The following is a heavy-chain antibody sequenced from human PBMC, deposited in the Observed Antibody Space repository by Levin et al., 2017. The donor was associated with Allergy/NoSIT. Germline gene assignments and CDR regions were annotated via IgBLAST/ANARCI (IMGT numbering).Heavy chain of an antibody. CDR3: ARNGVGGSYSDADY. J-gene: IGHJ4*02. D-gene: IGHD3-10*01. Sequence: PSETLSLTCAASGFTFSNYAMTWVRQAPGKGLEWVSAISGRGGSTYYADSMKGRFTISRDNSKNTVYLQMNSLRGEDTAVYYCARNGVGGSYSDADYWGQGTLVTVSS. CDR2: ISGRGGST. CDR1: GFTFSNYA. V-gene: IGHV3-23*01.